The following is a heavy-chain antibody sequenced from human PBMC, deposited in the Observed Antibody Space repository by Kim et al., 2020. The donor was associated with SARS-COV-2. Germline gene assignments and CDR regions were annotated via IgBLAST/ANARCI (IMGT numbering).Heavy chain of an antibody. V-gene: IGHV4-39*01. D-gene: IGHD3-22*01. CDR1: GGSISSSSYY. CDR3: ARHMQYYYDSSGYYTPWAAFDI. CDR2: IYYSGST. Sequence: SETLSLTCTVSGGSISSSSYYWGWIRQPPGKGLEWIGSIYYSGSTYYNPSLKSRVTISVDTSKNQFSLKLSSVTAADTAVYYCARHMQYYYDSSGYYTPWAAFDIWGQGTMVTVSS. J-gene: IGHJ3*02.